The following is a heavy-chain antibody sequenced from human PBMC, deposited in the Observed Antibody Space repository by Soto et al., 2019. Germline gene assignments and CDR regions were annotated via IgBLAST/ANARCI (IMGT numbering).Heavy chain of an antibody. J-gene: IGHJ6*02. CDR1: GYTFTSYG. Sequence: ASVKVSCKASGYTFTSYGISWVRQAPGQGLEWMGWISAYNGNTNYAQKLQGRVTMTTDTSTSTAYMELRSLGSDDTAVYYCARGGSYYFYYYGMDVWGQGTTVTVSS. D-gene: IGHD1-26*01. V-gene: IGHV1-18*01. CDR2: ISAYNGNT. CDR3: ARGGSYYFYYYGMDV.